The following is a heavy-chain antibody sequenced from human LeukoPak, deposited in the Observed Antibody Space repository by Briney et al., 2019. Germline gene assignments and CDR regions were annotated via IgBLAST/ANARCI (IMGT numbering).Heavy chain of an antibody. CDR2: INPKTGGT. D-gene: IGHD3-16*01. V-gene: IGHV1-2*02. CDR1: GYTFTSYY. J-gene: IGHJ5*02. Sequence: ASVKVSCKASGYTFTSYYMHWVRQAPGQGLEWMGWINPKTGGTTYAQKFQGRVTMTRDMSITTAYMDLSRLRSDDTAVYYCTRAYEYGWFDPWGQGSLVIVSS. CDR3: TRAYEYGWFDP.